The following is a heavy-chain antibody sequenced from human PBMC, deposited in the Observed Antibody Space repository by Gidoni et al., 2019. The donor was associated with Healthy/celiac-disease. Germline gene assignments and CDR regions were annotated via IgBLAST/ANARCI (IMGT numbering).Heavy chain of an antibody. Sequence: EGQLVESGGGVVRPGGALRLSCAASGFTFDGYGMSWVRQAPGKGLEWGSGINWNGGSTGYADSVKGRFTISRDNAKNSLYLQMNSLRAEDTALYYCARSVTSPYYYDSSGYYGSFDYWGQGTLVTVSS. D-gene: IGHD3-22*01. CDR2: INWNGGST. J-gene: IGHJ4*02. CDR1: GFTFDGYG. CDR3: ARSVTSPYYYDSSGYYGSFDY. V-gene: IGHV3-20*04.